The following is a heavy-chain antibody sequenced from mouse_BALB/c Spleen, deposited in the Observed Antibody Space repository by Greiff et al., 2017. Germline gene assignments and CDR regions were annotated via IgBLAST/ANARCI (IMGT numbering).Heavy chain of an antibody. V-gene: IGHV3-2*02. CDR3: AREGYYYGSSYPWFAY. J-gene: IGHJ3*01. CDR1: GYSITSDYA. Sequence: EVKLQESGPGLVKPSQSLSLTCTVTGYSITSDYAWNWIRQFPGNKLEWMGYISYSGSTSYNPSLKSRISITRDTSKNQFFLQLNSVTTEDTATYYCAREGYYYGSSYPWFAYWGQGTLVTVSA. D-gene: IGHD1-1*01. CDR2: ISYSGST.